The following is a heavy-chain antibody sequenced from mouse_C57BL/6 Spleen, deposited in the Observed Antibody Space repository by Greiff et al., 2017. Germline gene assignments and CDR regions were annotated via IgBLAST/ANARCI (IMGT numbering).Heavy chain of an antibody. D-gene: IGHD1-1*01. J-gene: IGHJ1*03. CDR2: ITPNNGGT. V-gene: IGHV1-18*01. CDR3: ARPGSSSYWYFDV. Sequence: EVQLVESGPELVKPGASVKIPCKASGYTFTDYYMDWVKQSHGKSLEWIGDITPNNGGTIYNQKFKGKATLTVDKSSSTAYMELRSLTSEDTAVYYCARPGSSSYWYFDVWGTGTTVTVSS. CDR1: GYTFTDYY.